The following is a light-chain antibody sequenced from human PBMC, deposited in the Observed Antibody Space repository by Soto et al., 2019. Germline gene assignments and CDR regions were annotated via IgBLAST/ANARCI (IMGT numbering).Light chain of an antibody. Sequence: QSVLTQTPSASGTPGQRVTISCSGSRSNIGNNAVSWYQQFPGTAPKLLIYNNNQRPSGVPDRFSGSKSGTSASLAISGLQSEDAADYYCATWDDSLNARGVFGGGTQLTVL. CDR1: RSNIGNNA. J-gene: IGLJ3*02. CDR2: NNN. V-gene: IGLV1-44*01. CDR3: ATWDDSLNARGV.